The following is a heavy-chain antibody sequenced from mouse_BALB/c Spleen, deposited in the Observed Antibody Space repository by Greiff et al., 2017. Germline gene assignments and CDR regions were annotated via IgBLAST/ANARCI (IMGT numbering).Heavy chain of an antibody. J-gene: IGHJ2*01. CDR1: GFSLSTSGMG. D-gene: IGHD2-1*01. Sequence: QVTLKESGPGILQPSQTLSLTCSFSGFSLSTSGMGVSWIRQPSGKGLEWLVHIYWDDDKRYNPSLKSRLTISKDTSRNQVFLKITSVDTADTATYYCARDGNYYFDYWGQGTTLTVSS. CDR2: IYWDDDK. CDR3: ARDGNYYFDY. V-gene: IGHV8-12*01.